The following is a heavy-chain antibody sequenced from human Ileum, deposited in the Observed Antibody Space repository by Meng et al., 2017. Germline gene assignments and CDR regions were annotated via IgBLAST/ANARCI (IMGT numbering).Heavy chain of an antibody. Sequence: GHRQRGGEVLWKPSATLSLTCPFYGASFTGYSWTWIRQSPGKGLEWIGEVNHDGGTNYSPSLKSRVIISIDTSKNQFSLKLTAVTATDAAVYYCAREGSWFGADYWGQGTLVTVSS. V-gene: IGHV4-34*01. D-gene: IGHD3-10*01. J-gene: IGHJ4*02. CDR2: VNHDGGT. CDR3: AREGSWFGADY. CDR1: GASFTGYS.